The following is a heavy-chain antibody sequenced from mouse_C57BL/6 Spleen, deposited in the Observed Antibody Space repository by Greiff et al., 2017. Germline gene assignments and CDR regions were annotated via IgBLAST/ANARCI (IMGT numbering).Heavy chain of an antibody. D-gene: IGHD2-2*01. CDR1: GYTFTDYE. J-gene: IGHJ2*01. Sequence: QVQLQQSGAELVRPGASVTLSCKASGYTFTDYELHWVKQTPVHGLEWIGAIDPETGGTAYNQKFKGKAILTADKSSSTAYMELRSLTSEDSAVYYCTRYGYDYWGQGTTLTVSS. CDR3: TRYGYDY. CDR2: IDPETGGT. V-gene: IGHV1-15*01.